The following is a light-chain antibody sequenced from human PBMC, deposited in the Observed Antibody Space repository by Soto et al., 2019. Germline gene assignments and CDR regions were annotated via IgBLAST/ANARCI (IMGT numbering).Light chain of an antibody. CDR3: SSYTTSNTRQIV. Sequence: QSVLTQPASVSGSPGQSITNSCTGTSSDVGGYNYVSWYQHHPGKAPKLLIYDVSNRPSGVSNRFSGSKSDNTASLTISGLQPEDEADYYCSSYTTSNTRQIVFGTGTKLTFL. V-gene: IGLV2-14*03. CDR1: SSDVGGYNY. J-gene: IGLJ1*01. CDR2: DVS.